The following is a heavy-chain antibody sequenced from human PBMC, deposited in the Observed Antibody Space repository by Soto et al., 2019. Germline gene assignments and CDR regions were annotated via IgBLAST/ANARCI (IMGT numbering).Heavy chain of an antibody. Sequence: GGSLRLSCAASGFTFSSYCMSWVRQAPGKGLEWVANIKQDGSERYSVDSVKGRFTISRDNAKSSVYLQMNSLRAEDTAVYYCARAWGGNDAAFDYWGQGILVTVS. D-gene: IGHD5-12*01. V-gene: IGHV3-7*01. J-gene: IGHJ4*02. CDR1: GFTFSSYC. CDR3: ARAWGGNDAAFDY. CDR2: IKQDGSER.